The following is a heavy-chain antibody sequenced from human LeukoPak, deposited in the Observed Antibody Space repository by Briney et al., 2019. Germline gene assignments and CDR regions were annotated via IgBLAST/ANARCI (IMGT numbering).Heavy chain of an antibody. V-gene: IGHV1-2*02. CDR3: ATNILVRDIINWFDP. CDR2: IKPDSGDT. J-gene: IGHJ5*02. CDR1: GYTFTSYG. Sequence: ASVKVSCKASGYTFTSYGISWVRQAPGQGLEWMGWIKPDSGDTRSAQKFQGRVTMTRDTSISTAYMELSRLRYDDTAVYYCATNILVRDIINWFDPWGQGTLVTVFS. D-gene: IGHD3-10*01.